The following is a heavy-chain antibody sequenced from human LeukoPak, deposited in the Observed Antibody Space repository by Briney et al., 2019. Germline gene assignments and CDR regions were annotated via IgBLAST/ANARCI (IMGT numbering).Heavy chain of an antibody. CDR2: ISGSGGST. D-gene: IGHD6-13*01. CDR3: AKDMRYSSFPGYFDY. Sequence: GGSLRLSCAASGFTFSSYAMSWVRQAPGKGLEWVSAISGSGGSTYYADSVKGRFTISRDNSKNTLYLQMNSLRAEDTAVYYCAKDMRYSSFPGYFDYWGQGTLVTVSS. V-gene: IGHV3-23*01. J-gene: IGHJ4*02. CDR1: GFTFSSYA.